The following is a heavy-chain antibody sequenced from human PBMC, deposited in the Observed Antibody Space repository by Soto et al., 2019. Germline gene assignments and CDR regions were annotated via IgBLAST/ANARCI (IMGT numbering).Heavy chain of an antibody. D-gene: IGHD3-10*01. V-gene: IGHV3-13*01. CDR1: GFTLSSYD. CDR3: ARSHTMVRGISDYYGMDV. J-gene: IGHJ6*02. CDR2: IGPAGDT. Sequence: GGSLRLSCAASGFTLSSYDMHWVRQATGKGLEWVSAIGPAGDTYYPGSVKGRFTISRENAKNSLYLQMNSLRAEDTAVYYCARSHTMVRGISDYYGMDVWGQGTTVTVSS.